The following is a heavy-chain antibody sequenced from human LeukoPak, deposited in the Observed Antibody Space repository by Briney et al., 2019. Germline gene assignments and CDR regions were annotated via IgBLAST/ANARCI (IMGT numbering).Heavy chain of an antibody. V-gene: IGHV4-59*04. CDR2: MFYSGST. CDR1: GVSLTSYY. J-gene: IGHJ4*02. Sequence: SQTLSLTCTVSGVSLTSYYWSWIRQPAGKGLEWIGTMFYSGSTYYNPSLKSRVTISVDTSKNQFSLKLSSVTAADTAVYYCARLPHSMVRGVDYWGQATLVSVSS. CDR3: ARLPHSMVRGVDY. D-gene: IGHD3-10*01.